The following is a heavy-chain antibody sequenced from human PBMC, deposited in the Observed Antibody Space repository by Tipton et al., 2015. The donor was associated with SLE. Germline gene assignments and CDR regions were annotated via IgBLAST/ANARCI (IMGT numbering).Heavy chain of an antibody. CDR1: GGSFSGYY. Sequence: TLSLTCAVYGGSFSGYYWSWIRQPPGKGLEWIGEINHSGSTNYNPSLKSRVTISVDTSKNQFSLKLSSVTAADTAVYYCAGVLGYCTGGVCYYYYGMDVRGQGTTVTVSS. J-gene: IGHJ6*02. CDR3: AGVLGYCTGGVCYYYYGMDV. V-gene: IGHV4-34*01. D-gene: IGHD2-8*02. CDR2: INHSGST.